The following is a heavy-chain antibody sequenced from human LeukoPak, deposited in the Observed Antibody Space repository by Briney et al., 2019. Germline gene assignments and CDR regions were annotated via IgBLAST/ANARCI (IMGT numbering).Heavy chain of an antibody. CDR3: ARGKGVGASTRLFDY. D-gene: IGHD1-26*01. J-gene: IGHJ4*02. Sequence: VASVKVSCKASGYTFTSYDINWVRQATGQGLEWMGWTNPNSGNTGYAQKFRGRVTMIRNTSISTAYMELGRLTSEDTAVYYCARGKGVGASTRLFDYWGQGTLVTVSS. V-gene: IGHV1-8*01. CDR2: TNPNSGNT. CDR1: GYTFTSYD.